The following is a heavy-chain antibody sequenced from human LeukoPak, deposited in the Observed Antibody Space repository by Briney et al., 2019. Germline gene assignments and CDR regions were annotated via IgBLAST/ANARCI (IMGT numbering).Heavy chain of an antibody. V-gene: IGHV4-4*09. J-gene: IGHJ4*02. Sequence: SETLSLTCSVSDGSISSYYWSWIRQPPGKGLEWIGYIHSSGSTHYNPSLKSRVTISVDTSKNHFSLKLNSVTAADTAVYFCARRFNSGWGSFDYWGPGILVTVSS. D-gene: IGHD6-19*01. CDR3: ARRFNSGWGSFDY. CDR2: IHSSGST. CDR1: DGSISSYY.